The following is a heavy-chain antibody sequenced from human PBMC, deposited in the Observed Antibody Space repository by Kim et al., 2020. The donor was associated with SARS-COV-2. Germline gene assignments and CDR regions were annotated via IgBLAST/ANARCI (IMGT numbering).Heavy chain of an antibody. CDR3: ARGWLTLPDEPLNWFDP. D-gene: IGHD5-12*01. Sequence: SETLSLTCTVSGGSISSSSYYWGWIRQPPGKGLEWIGSIYYSGSTYYNPSLKSRVTISVDTSKNQFSLKLSSVTAADTAVYYCARGWLTLPDEPLNWFDPWGQGTLVTVSS. V-gene: IGHV4-39*07. CDR2: IYYSGST. CDR1: GGSISSSSYY. J-gene: IGHJ5*02.